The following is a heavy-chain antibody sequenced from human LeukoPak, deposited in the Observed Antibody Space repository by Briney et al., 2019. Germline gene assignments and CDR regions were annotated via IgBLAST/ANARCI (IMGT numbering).Heavy chain of an antibody. CDR1: GFTFSSYA. CDR2: VDGGGGGT. CDR3: AKQSAGSAAWYSLHYDF. D-gene: IGHD6-13*01. J-gene: IGHJ4*02. V-gene: IGHV3-23*01. Sequence: GGSLRLSCAASGFTFSSYAMSWVRQAPGKGLEWVSSVDGGGGGTYYADSVKGRFTISRDNSKDTLYLQMNGLRAEDTAVYFCAKQSAGSAAWYSLHYDFWGQGTLVTVSS.